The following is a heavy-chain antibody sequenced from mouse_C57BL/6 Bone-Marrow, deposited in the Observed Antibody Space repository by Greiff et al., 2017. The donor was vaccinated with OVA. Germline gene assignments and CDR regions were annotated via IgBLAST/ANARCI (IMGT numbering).Heavy chain of an antibody. CDR3: ARNYYDYSWYFDV. CDR2: ISYSGST. V-gene: IGHV3-8*01. J-gene: IGHJ1*03. D-gene: IGHD2-4*01. Sequence: EVKLEESGPGLAKPSQTLSLTCSVTGYSITSDYWNWIRQFPGNKLEYMGYISYSGSTYYNPSLKSRISITRDTSKNQYYLQLKSVTAEDTATSYCARNYYDYSWYFDVWGTGTTVTFSS. CDR1: GYSITSDY.